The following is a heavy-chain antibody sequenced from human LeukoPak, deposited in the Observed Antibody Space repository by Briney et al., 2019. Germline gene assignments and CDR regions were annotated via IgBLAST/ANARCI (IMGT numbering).Heavy chain of an antibody. V-gene: IGHV1-24*01. Sequence: ASVKVSCKVSGSTLSDLSMQWVRPAPGKGREWMGGFDHENGETMYEQKFQGRVTMTEDTSTDTAYMDLISLTSEDTAVYYCATGHSTGYHYWFDPWGQGTLVTVSS. CDR3: ATGHSTGYHYWFDP. CDR2: FDHENGET. J-gene: IGHJ5*02. CDR1: GSTLSDLS. D-gene: IGHD3-22*01.